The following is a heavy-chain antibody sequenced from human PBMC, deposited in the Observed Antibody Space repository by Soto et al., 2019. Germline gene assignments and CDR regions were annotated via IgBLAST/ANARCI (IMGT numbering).Heavy chain of an antibody. Sequence: VQLVESGGGVVQPGRSLRLSCAASGFTFRTYGMYWVRQAPGKGLEWVEVIWYDASNKYYADSVKGRFTISRDNSENTLYLQMNSLRAEDTAVYYCARGRVDGGELDLWGQGTLVTVSS. CDR1: GFTFRTYG. V-gene: IGHV3-33*01. D-gene: IGHD1-26*01. CDR3: ARGRVDGGELDL. J-gene: IGHJ4*02. CDR2: IWYDASNK.